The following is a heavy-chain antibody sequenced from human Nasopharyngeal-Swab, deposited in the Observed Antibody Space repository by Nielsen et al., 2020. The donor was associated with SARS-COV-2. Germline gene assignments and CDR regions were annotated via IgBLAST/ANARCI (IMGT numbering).Heavy chain of an antibody. D-gene: IGHD3-10*01. J-gene: IGHJ4*02. Sequence: GESLKISCAASGFTFSDYYMNWIRQAPGKGLEWVSYISSSGSTIYYADSVKGRFTISRDNAKNSLYLQMNSLRAEDTAVCYCARVYYGCLESWGQGTLVTVSS. V-gene: IGHV3-11*04. CDR3: ARVYYGCLES. CDR2: ISSSGSTI. CDR1: GFTFSDYY.